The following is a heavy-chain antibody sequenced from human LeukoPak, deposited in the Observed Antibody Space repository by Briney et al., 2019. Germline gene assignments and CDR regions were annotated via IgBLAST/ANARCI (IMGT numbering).Heavy chain of an antibody. Sequence: PGGSLRLSCAASGFTFSSYAMHWVRQAPGKGLEWVAVISYDGGNKYYADSVKGRFTISRDNSKNTLYLQMNSLRVEETAVYYRARDSLKAAAGYDWGQGTLVTVSS. CDR3: ARDSLKAAAGYD. CDR2: ISYDGGNK. V-gene: IGHV3-30-3*01. CDR1: GFTFSSYA. J-gene: IGHJ4*02. D-gene: IGHD6-13*01.